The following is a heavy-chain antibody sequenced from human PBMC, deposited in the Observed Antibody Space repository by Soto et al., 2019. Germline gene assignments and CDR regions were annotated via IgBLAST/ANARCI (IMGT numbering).Heavy chain of an antibody. CDR1: GXNFANYA. D-gene: IGHD3-22*01. V-gene: IGHV3-49*04. CDR2: IRGETNGGTA. Sequence: GSLKLGCTGSGXNFANYALTWVRQAPGKGLEWVGFIRGETNGGTADYAASLKGRITISRDDSKSIAYLEINSLKTEDTAVYYCTRYYYESSGYYVYWGQGTLGTVSS. J-gene: IGHJ4*02. CDR3: TRYYYESSGYYVY.